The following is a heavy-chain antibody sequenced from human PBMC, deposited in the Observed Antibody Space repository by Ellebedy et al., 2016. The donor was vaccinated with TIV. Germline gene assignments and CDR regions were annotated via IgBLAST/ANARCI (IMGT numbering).Heavy chain of an antibody. CDR2: IYHSGSP. Sequence: SETLSLTXSVSGYSISSGYYWGWIRQPPGKGLECIGNIYHSGSPYYNPSLKSRVTISVDTSKNQFSLKLRSVTAADTAVYFCARGVGGSYYSFDYWGQGTLVTVSS. J-gene: IGHJ4*02. CDR1: GYSISSGYY. D-gene: IGHD1-26*01. CDR3: ARGVGGSYYSFDY. V-gene: IGHV4-38-2*02.